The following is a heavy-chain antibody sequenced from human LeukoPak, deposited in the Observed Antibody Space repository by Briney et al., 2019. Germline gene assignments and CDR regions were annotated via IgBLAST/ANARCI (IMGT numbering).Heavy chain of an antibody. D-gene: IGHD5-18*01. V-gene: IGHV4-59*01. CDR2: IYYSGST. Sequence: SETLSLTCTVSGGSISPYYWSWIRQPPGKGLEWIGYIYYSGSTNYNPSLKSRVTISVDTSKNQFSLKLSSVTAADTAVYYCAGGYSYGSTYYYMDVWGKGTTVTVSS. J-gene: IGHJ6*03. CDR1: GGSISPYY. CDR3: AGGYSYGSTYYYMDV.